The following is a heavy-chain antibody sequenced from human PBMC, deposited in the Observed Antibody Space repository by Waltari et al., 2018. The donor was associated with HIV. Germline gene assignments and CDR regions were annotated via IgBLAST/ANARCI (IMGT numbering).Heavy chain of an antibody. Sequence: LQPVESGVVWGNPSRSLRSPWPSSGYTVDNYAMHWVRQAPGKGLEWVSGISWNSGSIGYADSVKGRFTISRDNAKNSLYLQMNSLRAEDTALYYCAKDGQFAAPWGQGTLVTVSS. CDR2: ISWNSGSI. CDR3: AKDGQFAAP. CDR1: GYTVDNYA. J-gene: IGHJ5*02. D-gene: IGHD3-16*01. V-gene: IGHV3-9*01.